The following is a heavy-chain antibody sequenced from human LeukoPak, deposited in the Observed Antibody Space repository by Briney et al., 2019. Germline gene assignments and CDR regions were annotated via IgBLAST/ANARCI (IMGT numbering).Heavy chain of an antibody. V-gene: IGHV4-34*01. CDR2: INHSGST. CDR1: GGSFSGYY. J-gene: IGHJ5*02. D-gene: IGHD2-2*03. Sequence: PSETLSLTCAVYGGSFSGYYWSWIRQPPGKGLEWIGEINHSGSTNYNPSLKSRVTISVDTSKNQFSLKLSSVTAADTAVYYCAGYCSSTSCFPWGQGTLVTVSS. CDR3: AGYCSSTSCFP.